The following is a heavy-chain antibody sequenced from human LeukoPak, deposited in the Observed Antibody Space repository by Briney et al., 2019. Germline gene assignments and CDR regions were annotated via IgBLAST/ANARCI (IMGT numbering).Heavy chain of an antibody. CDR2: IKQDGSEK. D-gene: IGHD4-23*01. Sequence: GGSLRLSCAASGFTFSSYWMSWVRQAPGKGLEWVANIKQDGSEKYYVDSVKGRFTISRDNAKNSLYLQMNSLRAEDTAVYYCARSSYDGNNDDAFDIWGQGTMVTVSS. J-gene: IGHJ3*02. CDR1: GFTFSSYW. V-gene: IGHV3-7*01. CDR3: ARSSYDGNNDDAFDI.